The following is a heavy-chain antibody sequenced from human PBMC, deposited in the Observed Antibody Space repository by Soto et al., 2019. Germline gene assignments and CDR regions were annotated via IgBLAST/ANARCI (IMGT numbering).Heavy chain of an antibody. CDR3: ASHYGGMYYFDY. D-gene: IGHD4-17*01. CDR2: IIPIFGTA. Sequence: QVQLVQSGAEVKKPGSSVKVSCKASGGTFSSYAISWVRQAPGQGLEWMGGIIPIFGTANYAQKFQGRVTITADESPSTDDMELSSLRSEDTAVYYCASHYGGMYYFDYWGQGTLVTVSS. V-gene: IGHV1-69*12. J-gene: IGHJ4*02. CDR1: GGTFSSYA.